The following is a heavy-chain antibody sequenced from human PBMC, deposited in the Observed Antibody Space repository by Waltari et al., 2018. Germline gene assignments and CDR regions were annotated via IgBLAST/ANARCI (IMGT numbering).Heavy chain of an antibody. J-gene: IGHJ4*02. Sequence: QLQLQESGPGLVKPSETLSLTCTVSGGSISSSSYYWGWIRQPPGKGLEWIGSIYYRGSTYYSPSLKSRVTISVDTSKNQCSLKLSSVTAADTAVYYCASLFYYDRPYWGQGTLVTVSS. CDR2: IYYRGST. CDR3: ASLFYYDRPY. V-gene: IGHV4-39*01. D-gene: IGHD3-16*01. CDR1: GGSISSSSYY.